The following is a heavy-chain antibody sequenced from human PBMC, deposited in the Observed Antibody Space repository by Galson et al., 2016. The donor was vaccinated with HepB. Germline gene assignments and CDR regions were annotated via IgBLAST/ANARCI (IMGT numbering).Heavy chain of an antibody. V-gene: IGHV3-21*01. CDR3: AKELSGAGFDV. J-gene: IGHJ3*01. D-gene: IGHD6-19*01. Sequence: LRLSCAASGFTFDAYFMNWVRQAPGKGLEWIASIIRSNNYMYYADSVKGRFTISRDNAKNSLYLQMDSLRVEDTAVYYCAKELSGAGFDVWGQGTMVTVSS. CDR1: GFTFDAYF. CDR2: IIRSNNYM.